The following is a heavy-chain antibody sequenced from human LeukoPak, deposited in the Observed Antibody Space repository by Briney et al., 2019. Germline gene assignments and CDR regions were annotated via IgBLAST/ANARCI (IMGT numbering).Heavy chain of an antibody. D-gene: IGHD3-22*01. J-gene: IGHJ4*02. CDR3: AREESDYDSSGYQPFY. V-gene: IGHV4-59*12. CDR1: GGSISSYY. Sequence: SETLSLTCTVSGGSISSYYWSWIRQPPGKGLEWIGYIYYSGSTNYNPSLKSRVTISVKTSKNQFSLKLRSVTAADTAVYYCAREESDYDSSGYQPFYWGQGTLVTVSS. CDR2: IYYSGST.